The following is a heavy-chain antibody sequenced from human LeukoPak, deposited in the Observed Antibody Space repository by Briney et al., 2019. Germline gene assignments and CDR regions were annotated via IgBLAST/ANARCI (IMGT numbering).Heavy chain of an antibody. CDR1: GGTFSSYA. Sequence: SVKVSCKASGGTFSSYAISWVRQAPGQGLEWMGGIIPIFGTANYAQKFQGRVTITADESTSTAYMELSSLRSEDTAVYYCARATMAQGVFYYYYYMDVWGKGTTVTVSS. CDR2: IIPIFGTA. V-gene: IGHV1-69*13. D-gene: IGHD3-10*01. CDR3: ARATMAQGVFYYYYYMDV. J-gene: IGHJ6*03.